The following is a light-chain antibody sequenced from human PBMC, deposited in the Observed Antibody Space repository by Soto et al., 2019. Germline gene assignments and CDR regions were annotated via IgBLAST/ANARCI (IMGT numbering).Light chain of an antibody. J-gene: IGLJ2*01. CDR3: CSYAGSYTLL. CDR2: DVS. Sequence: QSALTQPRSVSGSPGQSVTISCTGTSSDIGAYIYVSWYQQHPGIAPKLIIYDVSKRPSGVPDRFSGSKSGNTASLTISGLQAEDEADYYCCSYAGSYTLLFGGGTKLTVL. CDR1: SSDIGAYIY. V-gene: IGLV2-11*01.